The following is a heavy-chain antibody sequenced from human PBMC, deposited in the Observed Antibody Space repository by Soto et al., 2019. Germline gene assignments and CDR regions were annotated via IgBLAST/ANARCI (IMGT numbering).Heavy chain of an antibody. CDR3: ARGGGVGVAGSAAFDM. J-gene: IGHJ3*02. CDR2: INPATGAA. V-gene: IGHV1-2*02. Sequence: QLHLVQSGAVVKKPGASVTVSCSASGYPVTAYYMHWVRQAPGRGLEWMGGINPATGAAKYTQTFQGRVPMTRDTSTSRGFMELSGLTSGDTAVFYCARGGGVGVAGSAAFDMWGQGTLVTVSS. D-gene: IGHD3-3*01. CDR1: GYPVTAYY.